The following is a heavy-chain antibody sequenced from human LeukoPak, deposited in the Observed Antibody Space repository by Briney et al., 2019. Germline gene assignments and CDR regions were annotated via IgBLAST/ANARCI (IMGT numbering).Heavy chain of an antibody. J-gene: IGHJ4*02. V-gene: IGHV3-30-3*01. Sequence: GTSLRLSCAAFGFTFSSYSMHWVRQAPGKGLEWVAFISYDETIKYYADSVEGRFTISRDISKNTLYLQMNSLIVEDTAVYYCARGASGSGWPYWGQGTLVTVSS. CDR1: GFTFSSYS. CDR2: ISYDETIK. CDR3: ARGASGSGWPY. D-gene: IGHD6-19*01.